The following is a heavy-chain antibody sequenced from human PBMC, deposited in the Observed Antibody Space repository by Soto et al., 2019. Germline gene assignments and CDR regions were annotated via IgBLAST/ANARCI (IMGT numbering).Heavy chain of an antibody. CDR1: GYPFTTYA. J-gene: IGHJ5*02. Sequence: ASVKVSCKASGYPFTTYAIHWVRQAPGQRLEWMGWISTDNGNTKYSQKFQGRLTITRDTSATTAYMEVSSLRSEDTAIFYCARVAPSGGSVPRFDPWGQGTLVTVSS. V-gene: IGHV1-3*04. D-gene: IGHD3-10*01. CDR3: ARVAPSGGSVPRFDP. CDR2: ISTDNGNT.